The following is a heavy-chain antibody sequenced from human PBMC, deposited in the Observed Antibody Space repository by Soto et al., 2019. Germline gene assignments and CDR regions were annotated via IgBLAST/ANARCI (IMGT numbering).Heavy chain of an antibody. CDR1: GFTFSNAW. CDR2: IKNKTDGGTT. J-gene: IGHJ5*02. CDR3: TTDPLSRSILTGPDP. V-gene: IGHV3-15*01. Sequence: PGGSLRLSCAASGFTFSNAWMSWVRQAPGKGLEWVGRIKNKTDGGTTDYAAPVKGRFTISRDDSKNTLYLQMNSLKTEDTAVYYCTTDPLSRSILTGPDPWGQGTLVTVSS. D-gene: IGHD3-9*01.